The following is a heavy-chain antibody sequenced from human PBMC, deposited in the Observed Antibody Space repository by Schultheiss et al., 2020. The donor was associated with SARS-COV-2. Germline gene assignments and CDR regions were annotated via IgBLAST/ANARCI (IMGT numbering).Heavy chain of an antibody. V-gene: IGHV4-4*07. CDR2: IYTSGST. J-gene: IGHJ4*02. D-gene: IGHD1-1*01. Sequence: GSLRLSCTVSGGSISSYYWSWIRQPAGKGLEWIGRIYTSGSTNYNPSLKSRVTMSVDTSKNQFSLKLSSVTAADTAVYYCARSSKSFNSFDYWGQGTLVTVSS. CDR1: GGSISSYY. CDR3: ARSSKSFNSFDY.